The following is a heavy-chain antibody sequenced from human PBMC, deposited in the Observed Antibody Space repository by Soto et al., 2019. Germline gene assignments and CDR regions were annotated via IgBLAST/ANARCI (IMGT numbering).Heavy chain of an antibody. CDR1: GYTFTGYY. CDR3: ASLGRSIAARPRGYESYYYYGMDV. V-gene: IGHV1-2*02. Sequence: RASVKVSCKASGYTFTGYYMHWVRQAPGQGLEWMGWINPNSGGTNYAQKFQGRVTMTRDASISTAYMELSRLRSDDTAVYYCASLGRSIAARPRGYESYYYYGMDVWGQGTTVTVSS. J-gene: IGHJ6*02. CDR2: INPNSGGT. D-gene: IGHD6-6*01.